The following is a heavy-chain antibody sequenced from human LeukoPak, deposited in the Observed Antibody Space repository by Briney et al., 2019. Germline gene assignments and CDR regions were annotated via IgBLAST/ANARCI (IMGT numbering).Heavy chain of an antibody. V-gene: IGHV1-46*01. D-gene: IGHD4-17*01. CDR3: ARDQAAVTTPLDWSFAL. Sequence: ASVKVSCRASANTFTDYCMHWVRQAPGQGLEWMGILNPAGGRTSYAQKFQGRVTITRDTSTSTLYMELSSLRSEDTAVYYCARDQAAVTTPLDWSFALWGRGTLVTVSS. CDR1: ANTFTDYC. CDR2: LNPAGGRT. J-gene: IGHJ2*01.